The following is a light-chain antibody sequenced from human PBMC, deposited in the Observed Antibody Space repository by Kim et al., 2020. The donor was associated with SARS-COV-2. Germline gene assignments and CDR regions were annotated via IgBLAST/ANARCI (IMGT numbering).Light chain of an antibody. J-gene: IGLJ2*01. Sequence: VSTRQTASINCAGDKLGNKDACWYQQKPGQAPVLVIYQNSKRPSGIPKRFSGSNSGNTATLTIGGTQAMDEAGYYCQAWDGSTVVFGGGTQLAVL. CDR1: KLGNKD. V-gene: IGLV3-1*01. CDR2: QNS. CDR3: QAWDGSTVV.